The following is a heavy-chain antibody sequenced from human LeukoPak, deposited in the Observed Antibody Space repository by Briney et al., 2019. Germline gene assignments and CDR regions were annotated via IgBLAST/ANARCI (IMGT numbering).Heavy chain of an antibody. V-gene: IGHV4-61*02. J-gene: IGHJ3*02. CDR1: GGSISSGTYY. D-gene: IGHD3-22*01. Sequence: SETLSLTCTVSGGSISSGTYYWGWIRQPAGKGLEWIGRIYSSGSTNYNPSLKSRVTMSVDTSRNQFSLNLTSVTAADTAVYFCARGPYSYDSSGAFDIWGQGTMVTVSS. CDR3: ARGPYSYDSSGAFDI. CDR2: IYSSGST.